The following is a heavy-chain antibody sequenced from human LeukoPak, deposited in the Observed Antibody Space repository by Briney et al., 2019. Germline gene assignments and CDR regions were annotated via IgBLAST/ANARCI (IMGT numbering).Heavy chain of an antibody. CDR3: ATMPLAWGSYRYEYYFDY. J-gene: IGHJ4*02. CDR1: GYTLTELS. V-gene: IGHV1-24*01. D-gene: IGHD3-16*02. Sequence: ASVKVSCKVSGYTLTELSMHWVRQAPGKGLEWMGGFDPEDGETIYAQKFQGRVTMTEDTSTDTAYMELSSPRSEDTAVYYCATMPLAWGSYRYEYYFDYWGQGTLVTVSS. CDR2: FDPEDGET.